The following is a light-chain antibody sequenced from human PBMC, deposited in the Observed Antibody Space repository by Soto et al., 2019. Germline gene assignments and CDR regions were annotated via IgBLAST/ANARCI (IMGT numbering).Light chain of an antibody. CDR3: CSYAGSYTLV. J-gene: IGLJ2*01. Sequence: QSVLTQPRSVSGSPGQSVTISCTGTSSDVGGYNYVSWYQQHPGKAPQLMIYDVSKRPSGVPDRFSGSKSGNTASLTISGLQAEDEADYYCCSYAGSYTLVFGGGTKVTVL. CDR2: DVS. V-gene: IGLV2-11*01. CDR1: SSDVGGYNY.